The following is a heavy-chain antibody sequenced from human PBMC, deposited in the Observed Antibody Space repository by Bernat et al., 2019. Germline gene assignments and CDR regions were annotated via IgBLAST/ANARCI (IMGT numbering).Heavy chain of an antibody. CDR2: IRYDGSNK. J-gene: IGHJ3*02. CDR3: AKPIPGGRELGAFDT. CDR1: GFTFNTYG. Sequence: QVQLVESGGGVVQPGGSLRLSCAASGFTFNTYGMQWVRQAPGKGLEWVAYIRYDGSNKYYADHVKGRFTISRDNSKNTLFLQMNSLTTDDTAVYYCAKPIPGGRELGAFDTWGQGTMVTVSS. D-gene: IGHD1-7*01. V-gene: IGHV3-30*02.